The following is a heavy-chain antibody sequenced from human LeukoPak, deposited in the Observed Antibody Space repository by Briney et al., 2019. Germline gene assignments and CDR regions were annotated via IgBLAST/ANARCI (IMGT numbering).Heavy chain of an antibody. D-gene: IGHD6-19*01. Sequence: GGSLRLSCAASGFTVSTNYMIWFRQAPGKGLEWVSIVYSGGSTHYADSVKGRFTISRDNSNNTLYLQMNSLRAEDTAVYYCARAAVAGDYFDYWGQGTLVTVSS. V-gene: IGHV3-66*01. CDR2: VYSGGST. J-gene: IGHJ4*02. CDR1: GFTVSTNY. CDR3: ARAAVAGDYFDY.